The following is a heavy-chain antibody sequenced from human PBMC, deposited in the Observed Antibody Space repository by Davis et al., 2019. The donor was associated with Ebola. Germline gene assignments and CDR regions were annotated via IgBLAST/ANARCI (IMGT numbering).Heavy chain of an antibody. CDR1: GFTFSSYA. Sequence: GESLKISCAASGFTFSSYAMHWVRQAPGKGLEWVAVISYDGSNKYYADSVKGRFTISRDNSKNTLYLQMNSLRAEDTAVYYCARGPLWFGVYYFDYWGQGTLVTVSS. D-gene: IGHD3-10*01. CDR3: ARGPLWFGVYYFDY. V-gene: IGHV3-30-3*01. J-gene: IGHJ4*02. CDR2: ISYDGSNK.